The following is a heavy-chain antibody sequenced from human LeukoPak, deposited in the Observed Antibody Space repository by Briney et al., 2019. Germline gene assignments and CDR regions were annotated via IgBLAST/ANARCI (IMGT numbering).Heavy chain of an antibody. CDR2: ISSSSSYI. CDR3: ARGETAMVIGAFDI. J-gene: IGHJ3*02. CDR1: GFTFSSYS. Sequence: PGGSLRLSCSASGFTFSSYSMNWVRQAPGKGLEWVSSISSSSSYIYYADSVKGRFTISRDNAKNSLYLQMNSLRAEDTAVYYCARGETAMVIGAFDIWGQGTMVTVSS. D-gene: IGHD5-18*01. V-gene: IGHV3-21*01.